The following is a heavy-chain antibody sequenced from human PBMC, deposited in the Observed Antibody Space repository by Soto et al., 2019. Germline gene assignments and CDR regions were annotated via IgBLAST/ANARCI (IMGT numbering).Heavy chain of an antibody. V-gene: IGHV4-39*01. J-gene: IGHJ4*02. CDR1: GGSISSSSYY. CDR3: ARGYSSSWYYGD. Sequence: PSETLSLTCTVSGGSISSSSYYWGWIRQPPGKGLEWIGSIYYSGSTYYNPSLKSRVTISVDTSKNQFSLKLSSVTAADTAVYDCARGYSSSWYYGDWGQGTLVTVSS. D-gene: IGHD6-13*01. CDR2: IYYSGST.